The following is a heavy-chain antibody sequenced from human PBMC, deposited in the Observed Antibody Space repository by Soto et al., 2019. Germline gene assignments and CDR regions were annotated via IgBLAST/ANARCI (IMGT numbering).Heavy chain of an antibody. CDR2: VYYSGAT. CDR3: ARTTAVPNTLRSRYFFDY. J-gene: IGHJ4*02. D-gene: IGHD4-17*01. CDR1: GGSVSNKTYY. Sequence: PSATLSLTCSVSGGSVSNKTYYWRWIRQPPGERVEWIGYVYYSGATNYNPSLKSRVTISVDLSKNQFSLRLSSVTTAETALYYCARTTAVPNTLRSRYFFDYWGQGTRVNVSS. V-gene: IGHV4-61*01.